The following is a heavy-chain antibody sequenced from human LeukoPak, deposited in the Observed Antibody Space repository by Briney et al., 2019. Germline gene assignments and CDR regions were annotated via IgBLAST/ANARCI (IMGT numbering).Heavy chain of an antibody. CDR2: INPSVGST. D-gene: IGHD1-26*01. Sequence: ASVKVSCKASGYSFTSYYMHWVRQAPGQGLEWMGIINPSVGSTSCAQKLQGRVTMTRDTSTSTVYMELSSLRSEDTAVYYCAMIVGATNFDYWGQGTLVTVSS. CDR3: AMIVGATNFDY. CDR1: GYSFTSYY. V-gene: IGHV1-46*03. J-gene: IGHJ4*02.